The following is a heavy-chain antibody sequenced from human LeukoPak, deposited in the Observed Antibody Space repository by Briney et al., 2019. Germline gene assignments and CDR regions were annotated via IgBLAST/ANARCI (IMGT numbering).Heavy chain of an antibody. CDR2: ISAYNGYT. J-gene: IGHJ4*02. V-gene: IGHV1-18*01. CDR3: ARVGMSSGWYEYFDY. D-gene: IGHD6-19*01. CDR1: GYTFTSYG. Sequence: ASVKVSCKASGYTFTSYGISWVRQAPGQGLEWMGWISAYNGYTNYAQKLQGRVTMTTDTSTSTAYMELRSLRSDDTAVYYRARVGMSSGWYEYFDYWGQGTLVTVSS.